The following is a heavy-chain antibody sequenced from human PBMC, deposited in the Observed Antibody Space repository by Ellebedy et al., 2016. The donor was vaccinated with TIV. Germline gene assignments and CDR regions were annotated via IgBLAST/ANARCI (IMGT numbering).Heavy chain of an antibody. CDR3: ARDSRLRDWYFDL. CDR2: INTNTGKS. Sequence: ASVKVSCKASGYTFNSYAMNWVRQAPGQGLEWMGWINTNTGKSTYAQGFTGRFVFSLDTSVSTAYLQISSLEAEDTAVYFRARDSRLRDWYFDLWGRGTLVTVSS. CDR1: GYTFNSYA. V-gene: IGHV7-4-1*02. J-gene: IGHJ2*01.